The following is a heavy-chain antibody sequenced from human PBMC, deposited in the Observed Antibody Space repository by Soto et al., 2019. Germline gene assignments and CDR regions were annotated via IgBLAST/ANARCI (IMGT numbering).Heavy chain of an antibody. CDR3: SRDVDFGEEDV. CDR2: IYFSGRT. Sequence: QVQLQESGPGLVKPSETLSLTCTVSGCSVSGGSYYWNWLRQPPGKGLECIGYIYFSGRTNSNPSLKSRVTISLDTSKNKFPLRLTSATAADTAVYYCSRDVDFGEEDVWGQGTTVTVSS. V-gene: IGHV4-61*01. J-gene: IGHJ6*02. CDR1: GCSVSGGSYY. D-gene: IGHD4-17*01.